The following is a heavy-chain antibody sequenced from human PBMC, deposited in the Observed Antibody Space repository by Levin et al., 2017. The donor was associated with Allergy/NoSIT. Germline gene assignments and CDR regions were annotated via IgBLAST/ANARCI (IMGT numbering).Heavy chain of an antibody. CDR1: GFTFSSHA. Sequence: GESLKISCAASGFTFSSHAMHWVRQAPDKGLEWVAVVSYDGNNKYYTDSVKGRFTISRDNSRNTLFLEMNSLRVEERAVYYCARDSSRGIAVVAAATGDLDYWGQGTLVTVSS. CDR2: VSYDGNNK. D-gene: IGHD2-15*01. CDR3: ARDSSRGIAVVAAATGDLDY. V-gene: IGHV3-30*03. J-gene: IGHJ4*02.